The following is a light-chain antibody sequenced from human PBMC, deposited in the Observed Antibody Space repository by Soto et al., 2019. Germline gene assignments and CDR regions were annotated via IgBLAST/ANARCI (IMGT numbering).Light chain of an antibody. Sequence: QSVLTQPPSASGTPGQRGTISCSGSSSNIGSNYVYWYQQLPGTAPKLLIYRNNQRPSGVPDRLSGSKSGTSASLAISGLRSEDEADYYCAAWDDSLSAVVFGGGTKVTVL. CDR2: RNN. CDR1: SSNIGSNY. CDR3: AAWDDSLSAVV. V-gene: IGLV1-47*01. J-gene: IGLJ2*01.